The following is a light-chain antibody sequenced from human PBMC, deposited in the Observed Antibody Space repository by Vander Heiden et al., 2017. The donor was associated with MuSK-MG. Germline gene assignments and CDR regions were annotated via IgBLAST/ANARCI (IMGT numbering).Light chain of an antibody. CDR2: WAS. Sequence: DIVMTQSPDSLAVSLGERATINCKSSQSLLWRSNNKNYLAWYQQKAGQPPKLFIYWASTRESGVPDRFSGSGSGTDFTLTISSLQAEDVAVYYCQQDDDTPYTFGQGTKLEIK. CDR1: QSLLWRSNNKNY. J-gene: IGKJ2*01. CDR3: QQDDDTPYT. V-gene: IGKV4-1*01.